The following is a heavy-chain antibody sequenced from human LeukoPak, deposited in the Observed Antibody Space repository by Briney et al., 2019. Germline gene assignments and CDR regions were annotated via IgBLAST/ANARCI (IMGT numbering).Heavy chain of an antibody. V-gene: IGHV4-34*01. D-gene: IGHD6-19*01. CDR1: GGSFSGYY. Sequence: SETLSLTCAVYGGSFSGYYWSWIRQPPGKGLEWIGEINHSGSTNYNPSLKSRVTISVDTSKNQFSLKLSSVTAADTAVYYCARGLSGWYGGVYDYWGQGTLVTVSS. CDR2: INHSGST. CDR3: ARGLSGWYGGVYDY. J-gene: IGHJ4*02.